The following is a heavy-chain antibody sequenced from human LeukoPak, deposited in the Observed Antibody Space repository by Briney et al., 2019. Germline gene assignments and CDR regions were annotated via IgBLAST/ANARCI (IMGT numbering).Heavy chain of an antibody. CDR3: ARGNSSGWYGGFDY. Sequence: PSETLSLTCTISGGSISSYYWSWIRQPPGKGLEWIAYIYETRATNYNPSLKSRVSLSVDKSKRELSLRLNPVTTADTAVYYCARGNSSGWYGGFDYWGQGNLVTVSS. CDR1: GGSISSYY. J-gene: IGHJ4*02. V-gene: IGHV4-59*01. CDR2: IYETRAT. D-gene: IGHD6-19*01.